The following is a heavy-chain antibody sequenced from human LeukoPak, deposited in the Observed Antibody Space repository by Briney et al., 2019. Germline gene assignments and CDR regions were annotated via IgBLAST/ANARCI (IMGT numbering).Heavy chain of an antibody. V-gene: IGHV1-2*02. Sequence: ASVKVSCKASGYTFTSYYMHWVRQAPGQGLEWMGWINPNSGGTNYAQKFQGRVTMTRDTSISTAYMELSRLRSDDTAVYYCARVGGYSYGYLYPLDAFDIWGQGTMVTVSS. J-gene: IGHJ3*02. CDR2: INPNSGGT. D-gene: IGHD5-18*01. CDR3: ARVGGYSYGYLYPLDAFDI. CDR1: GYTFTSYY.